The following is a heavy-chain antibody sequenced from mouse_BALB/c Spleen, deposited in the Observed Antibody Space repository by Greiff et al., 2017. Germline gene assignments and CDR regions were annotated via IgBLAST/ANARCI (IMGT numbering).Heavy chain of an antibody. V-gene: IGHV1-69*02. CDR2: IYPSDSYT. CDR3: TGGGAWFAY. CDR1: GYTFTSYW. Sequence: VQLHQPGAELVRPGASVKLSCKASGYTFTSYWINWVKQRPGQGLEWIGNIYPSDSYTNYNQKFKDKATLTVDKSSSTAYMQLSSPTSEDSAVYYCTGGGAWFAYWGQGTLVTVSA. J-gene: IGHJ3*01.